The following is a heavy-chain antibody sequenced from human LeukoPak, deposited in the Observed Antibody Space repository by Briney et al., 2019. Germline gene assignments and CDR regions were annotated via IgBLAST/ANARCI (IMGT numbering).Heavy chain of an antibody. CDR1: GFTFSDYS. CDR3: AKSGYNRFDY. V-gene: IGHV3-30*07. Sequence: GGSLRLSCSASGFTFSDYSMHWVRQAPGKGFDWVTVVTHDGSKMYYADSVEGRFTISRDNSKNTLYLQMNSLRAEDTAVYYCAKSGYNRFDYWGQGTLVTVSS. CDR2: VTHDGSKM. D-gene: IGHD5-24*01. J-gene: IGHJ4*02.